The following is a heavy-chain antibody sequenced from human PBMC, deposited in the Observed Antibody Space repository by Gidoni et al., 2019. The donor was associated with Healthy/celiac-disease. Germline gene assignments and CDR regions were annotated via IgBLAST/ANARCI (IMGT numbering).Heavy chain of an antibody. D-gene: IGHD3-3*01. CDR3: ARDLRFSPNYYYGMDV. J-gene: IGHJ6*02. CDR2: IYYSGST. Sequence: QVQLQESGPGLVKPSQTLSLTCTVSGGSISSGGYYWSWIRQHPGKGLEWIGYIYYSGSTYYNPSLKSRVTISVDTSKNQFSLKLSSVTAADTAVYYCARDLRFSPNYYYGMDVWGQGTTVTVSS. V-gene: IGHV4-31*03. CDR1: GGSISSGGYY.